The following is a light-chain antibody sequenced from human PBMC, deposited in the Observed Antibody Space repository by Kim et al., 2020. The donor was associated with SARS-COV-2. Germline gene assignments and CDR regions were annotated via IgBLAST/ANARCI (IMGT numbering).Light chain of an antibody. CDR1: QSVTSNN. V-gene: IGKV3-20*01. CDR2: GTS. CDR3: QQYDNSPYT. J-gene: IGKJ2*01. Sequence: LPQGERATPSCSASQSVTSNNLAWFQQKPGQAPGLLIYGTSSRATGIPDRFSGSGSGTDFTLTISRLEPEDFAVYYCQQYDNSPYTFGQGTKLEI.